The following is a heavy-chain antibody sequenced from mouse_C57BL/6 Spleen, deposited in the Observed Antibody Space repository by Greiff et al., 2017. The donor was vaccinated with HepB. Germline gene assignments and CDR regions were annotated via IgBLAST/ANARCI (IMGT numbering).Heavy chain of an antibody. D-gene: IGHD2-3*01. CDR2: INPSSGYT. J-gene: IGHJ3*01. CDR3: AQEGYDAWFAY. CDR1: GYTFTSYW. V-gene: IGHV1-7*01. Sequence: VQRVESGAELAKPGASVKLSCKASGYTFTSYWMHWVKQRPGQGLEWIGYINPSSGYTKYNQKFKDKATLTADKSSSTAYMQLSSLTYEDSAVYCCAQEGYDAWFAYWGQGTLVTVSA.